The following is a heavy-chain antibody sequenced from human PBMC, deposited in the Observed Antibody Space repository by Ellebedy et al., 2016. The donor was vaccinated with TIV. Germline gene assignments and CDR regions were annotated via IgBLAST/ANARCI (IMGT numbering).Heavy chain of an antibody. J-gene: IGHJ3*02. CDR1: EFTFNWHG. D-gene: IGHD1-14*01. CDR3: ARARTNQLYGFDI. CDR2: ISHDGRNE. V-gene: IGHV3-30*01. Sequence: PGGSLRLSCAASEFTFNWHGMHWVRQTPGKGLEWVAVISHDGRNEDYADSVRGRFTISRDNSKNTLYLQMNSLRLEDTAVYYCARARTNQLYGFDIWGQGTMVTVSS.